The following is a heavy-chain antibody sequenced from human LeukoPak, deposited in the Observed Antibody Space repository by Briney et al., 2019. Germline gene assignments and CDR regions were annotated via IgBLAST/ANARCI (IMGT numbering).Heavy chain of an antibody. CDR2: IYYSGST. CDR3: ARLSDYYGSGSYYIDY. D-gene: IGHD3-10*01. CDR1: GGSISSYY. V-gene: IGHV4-59*08. Sequence: SETLSLTRTVSGGSISSYYWSWIRQPPGKGLEWIGYIYYSGSTNYNPSLKSRVTISVDTSKNPFSLKLSSVTAADTAVYYCARLSDYYGSGSYYIDYWGQGTLVTVSS. J-gene: IGHJ4*02.